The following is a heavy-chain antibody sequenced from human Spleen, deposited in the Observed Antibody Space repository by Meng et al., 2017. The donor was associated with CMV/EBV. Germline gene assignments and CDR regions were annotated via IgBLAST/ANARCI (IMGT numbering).Heavy chain of an antibody. V-gene: IGHV3-15*01. CDR2: IKSKSDGETI. Sequence: GGSLRLSCAASGFNFRSAWMTWVRQAPGKGLEWVGRIKSKSDGETIDYGGSVKGRFTISRDDSKSTMYLQMNSLKTEDTAVYYCSTDPYWGQGTLVTVS. CDR3: STDPY. CDR1: GFNFRSAW. J-gene: IGHJ4*02.